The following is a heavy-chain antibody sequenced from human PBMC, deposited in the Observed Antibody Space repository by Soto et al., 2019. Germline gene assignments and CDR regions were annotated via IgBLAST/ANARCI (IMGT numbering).Heavy chain of an antibody. D-gene: IGHD6-19*01. CDR1: GYTFTSYG. CDR3: ARDLPDYQWLGWFDP. V-gene: IGHV1-18*01. CDR2: ISAYNGNT. Sequence: ASVKVSCKASGYTFTSYGISWVRQAPGQGLEWMGWISAYNGNTNYAQKLQGRVTMTTDTSTSTAYMELRSLRSDDTAVYYCARDLPDYQWLGWFDPWGQGTLVTVSS. J-gene: IGHJ5*02.